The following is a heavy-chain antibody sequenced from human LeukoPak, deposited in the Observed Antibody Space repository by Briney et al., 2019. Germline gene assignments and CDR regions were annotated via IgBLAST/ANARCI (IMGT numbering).Heavy chain of an antibody. V-gene: IGHV3-9*01. CDR1: GFTFSNTW. D-gene: IGHD4-17*01. Sequence: YPGGSLRLSCAASGFTFSNTWMSWVRQAPGKGLEWVSGISWNSGSIGYADSVKGRFTISRDNAKNSLYLQMNSLRAEDTALYYCAKDIFHGDSRGAFDIWGQGTMVTVSS. CDR3: AKDIFHGDSRGAFDI. CDR2: ISWNSGSI. J-gene: IGHJ3*02.